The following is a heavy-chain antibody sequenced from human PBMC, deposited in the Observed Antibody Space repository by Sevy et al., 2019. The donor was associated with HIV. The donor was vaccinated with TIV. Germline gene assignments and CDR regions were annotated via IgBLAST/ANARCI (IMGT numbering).Heavy chain of an antibody. J-gene: IGHJ4*02. V-gene: IGHV3-9*01. D-gene: IGHD6-19*01. CDR1: GFTFDDFA. CDR3: AKDIGATGIAVVAN. CDR2: LNWDSGSV. Sequence: GGSLRLSCAASGFTFDDFAMQWVRQVPGKGLEWVSGLNWDSGSVAYADSVKGRLTISRDNAKNALFLQMNSLRAEDTALYYCAKDIGATGIAVVANWGQGIQVTVSS.